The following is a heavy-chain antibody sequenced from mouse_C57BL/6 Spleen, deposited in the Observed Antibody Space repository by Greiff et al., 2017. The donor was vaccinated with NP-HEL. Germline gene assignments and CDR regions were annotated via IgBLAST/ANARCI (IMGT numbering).Heavy chain of an antibody. J-gene: IGHJ2*01. D-gene: IGHD1-1*01. CDR1: GYSITSGYY. CDR3: ASKTTVVYFDC. Sequence: EVQLQESGPGLVKPSQSLSLTCSVTGYSITSGYYWNWIRQFPGNKLEWMGYISYDGSNNYNPSLKNRISITRDTSKNQFFLKLNSVTTEDTATYYCASKTTVVYFDCWGQGTTLTVSS. CDR2: ISYDGSN. V-gene: IGHV3-6*01.